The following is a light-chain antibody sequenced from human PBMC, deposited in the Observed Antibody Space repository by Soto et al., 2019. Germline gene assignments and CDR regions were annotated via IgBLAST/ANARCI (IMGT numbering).Light chain of an antibody. CDR2: GAS. CDR3: QQYESSPIT. V-gene: IGKV3-20*01. Sequence: EIVLTQSPGTLSLSPGERATLSCRASQTLSSNSLAWYQQRPGQTPRVLVYGASNRATGIPDKFGGSGSGTDFTLTISRLEPEDFAVYYCQQYESSPITFGGGTKVDIK. J-gene: IGKJ4*01. CDR1: QTLSSNS.